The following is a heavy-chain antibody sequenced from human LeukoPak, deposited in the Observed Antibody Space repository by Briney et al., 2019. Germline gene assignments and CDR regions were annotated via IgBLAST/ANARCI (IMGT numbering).Heavy chain of an antibody. J-gene: IGHJ6*03. V-gene: IGHV4-39*07. CDR2: IYYSGST. CDR3: ARGDCSGTICYSPMDV. Sequence: SETLSLTCTVSGVSISSSSYYWGWIRQPPGKGLEWIGSIYYSGSTYYNPSLKSRVTISVDTSKNQFSLKVSSVTAADTAVYYCARGDCSGTICYSPMDVWGKGTTVTVSS. CDR1: GVSISSSSYY. D-gene: IGHD2-2*01.